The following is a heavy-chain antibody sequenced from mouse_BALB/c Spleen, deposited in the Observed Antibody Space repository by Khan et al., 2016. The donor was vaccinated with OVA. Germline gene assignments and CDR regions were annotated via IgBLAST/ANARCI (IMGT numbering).Heavy chain of an antibody. CDR2: IRKKASGYTT. CDR3: ARVDYGYGFAY. Sequence: EVELVESGGGLVQPGGSLRLSCATSGFTFTDYYMSWVRQPPGKALEWLGFIRKKASGYTTEYSASVKGRFTISRDTSQSILYLQMNTLRAEDSATYDCARVDYGYGFAYWCQGTLVTVSA. CDR1: GFTFTDYY. D-gene: IGHD1-2*01. V-gene: IGHV7-3*02. J-gene: IGHJ3*01.